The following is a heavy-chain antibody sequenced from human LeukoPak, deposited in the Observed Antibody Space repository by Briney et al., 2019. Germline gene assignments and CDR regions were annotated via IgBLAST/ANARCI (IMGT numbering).Heavy chain of an antibody. J-gene: IGHJ4*02. CDR2: IYSGGFSGGGP. D-gene: IGHD6-13*01. CDR3: AKDLGSSSWYYFDY. Sequence: GGSLRLSCAVSGFNVSSHHMNWVRQAPGKGLEWVSVIYSGGFSGGGPHYADSVKGRFTISRDNSKNTLYLQMNSLRAEDTAVYYCAKDLGSSSWYYFDYWGQGTLVTVSS. V-gene: IGHV3-23*01. CDR1: GFNVSSHH.